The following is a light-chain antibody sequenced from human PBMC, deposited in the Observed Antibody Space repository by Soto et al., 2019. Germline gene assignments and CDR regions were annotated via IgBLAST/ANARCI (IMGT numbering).Light chain of an antibody. Sequence: EAVMTQSPATLSVSPGERATLSCRASQSVGSDLAWYQQKPGQAPRLLIYGASTRATGIPARFSGSASGTELTLTITGLQSEDFAVYYCQQYNNWPPITFGQGTRLEIK. CDR3: QQYNNWPPIT. CDR2: GAS. J-gene: IGKJ5*01. CDR1: QSVGSD. V-gene: IGKV3-15*01.